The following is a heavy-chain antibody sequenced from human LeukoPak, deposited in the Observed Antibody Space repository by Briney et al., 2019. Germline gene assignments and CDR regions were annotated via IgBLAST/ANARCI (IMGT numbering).Heavy chain of an antibody. CDR2: IYTSGST. J-gene: IGHJ3*02. CDR1: GGSISSYY. V-gene: IGHV4-4*07. D-gene: IGHD6-19*01. Sequence: SETLSLTCTVSGGSISSYYWSWIRQPAGKGLEWIGRIYTSGSTNYNPSLKSRVTMSVDTSKNQFFLKLSSVTAADTAVYYCARDRVAVAGIAFDIWGQGTMVTVSS. CDR3: ARDRVAVAGIAFDI.